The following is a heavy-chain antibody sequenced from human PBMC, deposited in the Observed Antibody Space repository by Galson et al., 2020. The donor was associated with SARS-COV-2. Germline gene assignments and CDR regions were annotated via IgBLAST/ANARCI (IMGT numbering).Heavy chain of an antibody. CDR1: GGTFSSYA. Sequence: SVKVSCKASGGTFSSYAISWVRQAPGQGLEWMGRIIPILGIANYAQKFQGRVTITADKSTSTAYMELSSLRSEDTAVYYCASRYGPERDYYYYYGMDVWGQGTTVTVSS. CDR3: ASRYGPERDYYYYYGMDV. D-gene: IGHD1-1*01. J-gene: IGHJ6*02. CDR2: IIPILGIA. V-gene: IGHV1-69*04.